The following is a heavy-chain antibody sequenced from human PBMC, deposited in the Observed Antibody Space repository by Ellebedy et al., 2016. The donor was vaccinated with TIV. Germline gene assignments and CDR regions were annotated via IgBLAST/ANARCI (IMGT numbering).Heavy chain of an antibody. CDR2: IYYSGST. J-gene: IGHJ5*02. D-gene: IGHD5-12*01. V-gene: IGHV4-39*01. CDR3: ARKGYSGYDP. Sequence: SETLSLTCTVSGGSISSRSYYWGWIRQPPGKGLEWIGSIYYSGSTYYNPSLKSRVTISVDTSKNQFSLKLSSVTAADTAVYYCARKGYSGYDPWGQGTLVTVSS. CDR1: GGSISSRSYY.